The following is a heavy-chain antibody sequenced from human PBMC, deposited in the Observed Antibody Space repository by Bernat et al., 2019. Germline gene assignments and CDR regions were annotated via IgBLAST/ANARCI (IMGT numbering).Heavy chain of an antibody. CDR3: ARGWPLSALAYYYDSSGYYPGLADY. CDR1: GYTFTSYG. D-gene: IGHD3-22*01. V-gene: IGHV1-18*01. J-gene: IGHJ4*02. CDR2: ISAYNGNT. Sequence: QVQLVQSGAEVKKPGASVKVSCKASGYTFTSYGISWVRQAPGQGLEWMGWISAYNGNTNYAQKLQGRVTMTTDTSTSTAYMELRSLRSDDTAVYYCARGWPLSALAYYYDSSGYYPGLADYWGQGTLVTVSS.